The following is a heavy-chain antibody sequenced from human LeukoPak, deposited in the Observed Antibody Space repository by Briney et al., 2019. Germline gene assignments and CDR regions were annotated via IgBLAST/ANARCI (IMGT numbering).Heavy chain of an antibody. J-gene: IGHJ5*02. V-gene: IGHV4-59*12. Sequence: SETLSLTCTVSGGSISSYYWSWIRQPPGKGLEWIGYIYFAGSTYYNPSLKSRLTISIDESKNQFSLKLTSVTAADMAVYYCAKVERFPYRFDPWGQGTLVTVSS. CDR2: IYFAGST. CDR1: GGSISSYY. CDR3: AKVERFPYRFDP. D-gene: IGHD1-1*01.